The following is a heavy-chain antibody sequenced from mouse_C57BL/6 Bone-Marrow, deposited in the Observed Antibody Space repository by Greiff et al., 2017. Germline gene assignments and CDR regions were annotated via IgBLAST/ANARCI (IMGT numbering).Heavy chain of an antibody. CDR1: GYSFTGYT. J-gene: IGHJ4*01. V-gene: IGHV1-31*01. CDR3: ARWGSYYCIFGASDY. D-gene: IGHD2-10*01. CDR2: IYPYNGGF. Sequence: VQLQQSGPELVKPGASVKISCKASGYSFTGYTMHWVKQSHGNILDWIGCIYPYNGGFSYNQKFKGKATLTVDKSSSPAYMELRSLTSDDSAVYYCARWGSYYCIFGASDYWGQGTSVTVSS.